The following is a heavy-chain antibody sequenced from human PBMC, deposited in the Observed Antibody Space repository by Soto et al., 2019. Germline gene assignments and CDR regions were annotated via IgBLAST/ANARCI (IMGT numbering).Heavy chain of an antibody. J-gene: IGHJ4*02. D-gene: IGHD2-21*01. CDR2: NSGSGGST. CDR1: GFTFSRYA. CDR3: AKDYGGDPLDY. V-gene: IGHV3-23*01. Sequence: GGSLRLSCAASGFTFSRYAMSWVHQAPGKGLEWVSVNSGSGGSTPYADSAKGRFTISRDNSKNTLYLQMNNLRAEDTAVYYCAKDYGGDPLDYWGQGTLVTVSS.